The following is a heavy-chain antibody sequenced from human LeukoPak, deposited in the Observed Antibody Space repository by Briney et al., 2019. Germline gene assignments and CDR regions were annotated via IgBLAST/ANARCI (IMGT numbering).Heavy chain of an antibody. CDR3: ARDTAMVTYYYYYYMDV. V-gene: IGHV4-4*07. CDR1: GGSISSYY. CDR2: IYTSGST. D-gene: IGHD5-18*01. Sequence: PSETLSLTCTVSGGSISSYYWSRIRQPAGKGLEWIGRIYTSGSTNYNPSLKSRVTMSVDTSKNQFSLKLSSVTAADTAVYYCARDTAMVTYYYYYYMDVWGKGTTVTVSS. J-gene: IGHJ6*03.